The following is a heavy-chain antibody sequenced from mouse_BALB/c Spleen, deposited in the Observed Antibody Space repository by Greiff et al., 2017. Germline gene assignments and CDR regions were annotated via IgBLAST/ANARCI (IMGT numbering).Heavy chain of an antibody. D-gene: IGHD1-1*01. CDR2: IDPANGNT. CDR1: GFNIKDTY. Sequence: VQLQQSGAELVKPGASVKLSCTASGFNIKDTYMHWVKQRPEQGLEWIGRIDPANGNTKYDPKFQGKATITADTSSNTAYLQLSSLTSEDTAVYYCAREGGATVYFDYWGQGTTLTVSS. CDR3: AREGGATVYFDY. V-gene: IGHV14-3*02. J-gene: IGHJ2*01.